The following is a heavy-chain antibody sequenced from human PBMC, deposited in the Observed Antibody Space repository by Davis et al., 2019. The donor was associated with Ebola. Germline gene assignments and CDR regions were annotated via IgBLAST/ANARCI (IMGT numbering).Heavy chain of an antibody. CDR1: GFNSDDYG. V-gene: IGHV3-74*01. D-gene: IGHD4-17*01. CDR3: SRGGAVKFDY. CDR2: INTDGTTT. Sequence: GESLKISCTMPGFNSDDYGIHWVRLAPGKGPVWVSRINTDGTTTTYADSVKGRFTISRDNTKNSLYLQMNSLRDEDTALYYCSRGGAVKFDYWGQGTLVTVSS. J-gene: IGHJ4*02.